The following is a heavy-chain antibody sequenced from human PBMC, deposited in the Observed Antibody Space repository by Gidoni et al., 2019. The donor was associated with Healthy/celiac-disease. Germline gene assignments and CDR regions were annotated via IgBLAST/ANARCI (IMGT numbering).Heavy chain of an antibody. CDR1: GGSISSSRYY. CDR3: VLGGDCYSLVGCAFDI. Sequence: QLQLQASGPGLVKPSETLSLACPVSGGSISSSRYYWGGLRQPPGKGMEWIGSIYYSVSNYYSPSLKSRVTISVDTSKNQFSLKLSYVTAADTAVYYWVLGGDCYSLVGCAFDIWGQGTMVTVSS. V-gene: IGHV4-39*01. D-gene: IGHD2-21*02. J-gene: IGHJ3*02. CDR2: IYYSVSN.